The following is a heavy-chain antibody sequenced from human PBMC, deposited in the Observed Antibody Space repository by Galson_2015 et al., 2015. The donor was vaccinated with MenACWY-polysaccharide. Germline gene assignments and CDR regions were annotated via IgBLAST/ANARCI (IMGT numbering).Heavy chain of an antibody. Sequence: SLRLSCAASGFTFSRHWMHWVRQAPGKGLVWVSRINSDGSRTDHADSVKGRFTISRDNAKDTLHLEMNSLRDEDTAVYYCARDRVDVSAIDAHTLFDLWGQGTLVIVSS. CDR1: GFTFSRHW. CDR3: ARDRVDVSAIDAHTLFDL. CDR2: INSDGSRT. D-gene: IGHD5-12*01. J-gene: IGHJ4*02. V-gene: IGHV3-74*01.